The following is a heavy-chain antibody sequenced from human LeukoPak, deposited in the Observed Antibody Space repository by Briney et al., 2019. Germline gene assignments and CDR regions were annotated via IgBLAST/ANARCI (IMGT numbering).Heavy chain of an antibody. CDR1: GFTFSSYG. CDR2: IWYDGSNK. J-gene: IGHJ6*02. V-gene: IGHV3-33*01. D-gene: IGHD2-8*01. CDR3: ARDIVLMVYAIRDYYYYAMDV. Sequence: GRSLRLSCAASGFTFSSYGMHWVRQAPDKGLEWVAVIWYDGSNKYYADSVKGRFTISRDNSKNTLYLQMNSLRAEDTAVYYCARDIVLMVYAIRDYYYYAMDVWGQGTTVTVSS.